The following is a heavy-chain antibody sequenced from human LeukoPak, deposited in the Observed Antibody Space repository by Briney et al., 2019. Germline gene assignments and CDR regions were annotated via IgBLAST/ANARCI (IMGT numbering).Heavy chain of an antibody. V-gene: IGHV3-7*01. CDR3: ARVLVDYGQRDC. Sequence: GGSLRLSCSASGFTFSSYWMTWVRQAPGKGLEWVANINQDGSEKYYVDSVKGRFTISRDNAKNSLYLQINSLRAEDTAVYYCARVLVDYGQRDCWGQGTLVIVSS. J-gene: IGHJ4*02. CDR1: GFTFSSYW. CDR2: INQDGSEK. D-gene: IGHD4-17*01.